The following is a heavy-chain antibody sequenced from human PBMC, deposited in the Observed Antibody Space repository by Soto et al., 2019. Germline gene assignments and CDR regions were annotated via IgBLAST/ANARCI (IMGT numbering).Heavy chain of an antibody. CDR3: ARGIVASNYYYYYGMDV. D-gene: IGHD5-12*01. CDR2: IYHSGST. Sequence: QVQLQESGPGLVKPSGTLSLTCAVSGGSISSSNWWSWVRQPPGKGLEWIGEIYHSGSTNYNPSLKRRVTISVDKSKNQFSLKLSSVTAADTAVYYCARGIVASNYYYYYGMDVWGQGTTVTVSS. V-gene: IGHV4-4*02. CDR1: GGSISSSNW. J-gene: IGHJ6*02.